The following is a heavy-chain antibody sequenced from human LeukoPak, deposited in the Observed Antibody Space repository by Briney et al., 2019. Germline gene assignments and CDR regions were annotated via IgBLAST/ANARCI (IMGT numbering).Heavy chain of an antibody. CDR3: ARVDLNYYYGMDV. Sequence: TGGSLRLSCAASGFTVSSNYMSWVRQAPGKGLEWVSVIYSGGSTYYADSVKGRFTISRDNSKNTLYLQMNSLRAEDTAVYYCARVDLNYYYGMDVWGQGTTVTVSS. J-gene: IGHJ6*02. V-gene: IGHV3-53*01. D-gene: IGHD2-2*03. CDR2: IYSGGST. CDR1: GFTVSSNY.